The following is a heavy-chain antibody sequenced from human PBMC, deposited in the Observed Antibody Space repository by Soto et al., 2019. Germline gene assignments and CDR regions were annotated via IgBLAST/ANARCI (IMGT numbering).Heavy chain of an antibody. CDR1: GGSFSGYY. CDR2: INHSGST. Sequence: SETLSLTCAVYGGSFSGYYWSWIRQPPGKGLEWIGEINHSGSTNYNPSLKSRVTISEDTSKNQFSLKLSSVTAADTAVYYCARGPQYYYYGMDVWGQGTTVTVSS. CDR3: ARGPQYYYYGMDV. V-gene: IGHV4-34*01. J-gene: IGHJ6*02.